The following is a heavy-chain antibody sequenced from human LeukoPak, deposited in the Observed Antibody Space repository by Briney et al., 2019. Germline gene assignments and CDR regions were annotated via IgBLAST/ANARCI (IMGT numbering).Heavy chain of an antibody. D-gene: IGHD4-17*01. CDR3: AAGSEDYGDYVDAY. V-gene: IGHV1-58*01. J-gene: IGHJ4*02. Sequence: AASVKVSCKASGFTFTNSAVQWVRQARGQRLEWMGWIVVGSGNTNYAQKFQERVTITRDMSASTAYMELSSLRSDDTAVYYCAAGSEDYGDYVDAYWGQGTLVTVSS. CDR2: IVVGSGNT. CDR1: GFTFTNSA.